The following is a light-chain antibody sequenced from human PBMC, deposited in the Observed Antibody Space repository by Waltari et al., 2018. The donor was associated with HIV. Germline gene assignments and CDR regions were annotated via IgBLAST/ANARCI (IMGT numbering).Light chain of an antibody. J-gene: IGLJ2*01. CDR3: QAWDSGTVV. Sequence: SYELTQPHPVSVSSGQTARIPCSGDKLGGKYVCWYPQNPGQSPVLVIYHDNKRPSGIPERFSGSNAGNTATLTISGTQVMDEADYYCQAWDSGTVVFGGGTKLTVL. V-gene: IGLV3-1*01. CDR2: HDN. CDR1: KLGGKY.